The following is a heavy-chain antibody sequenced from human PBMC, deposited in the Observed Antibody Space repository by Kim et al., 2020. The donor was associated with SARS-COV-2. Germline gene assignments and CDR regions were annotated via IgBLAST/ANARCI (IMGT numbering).Heavy chain of an antibody. D-gene: IGHD5-18*01. CDR2: INHSGST. J-gene: IGHJ5*01. V-gene: IGHV4-34*01. CDR1: GGSFSGYY. CDR3: ARVPIVFEIQQWLKEGDNWFGF. Sequence: SETLSLTCAVYGGSFSGYYWSWIRQPPGKGLEWIGEINHSGSTNYNPSLKSRVTISVDTSKNQFSLKLSSVTAADTAVYYCARVPIVFEIQQWLKEGDNWFGFWGQGTLVTVSS.